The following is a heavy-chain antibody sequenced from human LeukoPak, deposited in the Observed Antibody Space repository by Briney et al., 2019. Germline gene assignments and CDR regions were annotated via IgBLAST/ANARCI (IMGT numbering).Heavy chain of an antibody. V-gene: IGHV3-33*01. J-gene: IGHJ4*02. Sequence: GGSLRLSCAASGFTFSGYDIHWVRQALGKGLEWVALIWSDGSNKYYADSVQGRFTISRDNSNNTLSLQMNSLRAEDTAVYYCARRQSGTYSIDYWGQGTLVTVSP. CDR1: GFTFSGYD. CDR2: IWSDGSNK. CDR3: ARRQSGTYSIDY. D-gene: IGHD1-26*01.